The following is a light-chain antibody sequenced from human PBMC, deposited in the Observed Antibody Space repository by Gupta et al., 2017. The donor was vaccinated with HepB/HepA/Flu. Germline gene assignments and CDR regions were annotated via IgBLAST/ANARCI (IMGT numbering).Light chain of an antibody. CDR3: CSDAGSSTLV. V-gene: IGLV2-23*02. CDR1: SSDVGSYNL. CDR2: EVS. J-gene: IGLJ2*01. Sequence: SALPQPASVSGSPGQSITISCTGTSSDVGSYNLVSWYQQHTGKAPKLMIYEVSKRPSGVANRFSGSKSGNTASLTISGRQDEDEADYYCCSDAGSSTLVFGGGTKLTVL.